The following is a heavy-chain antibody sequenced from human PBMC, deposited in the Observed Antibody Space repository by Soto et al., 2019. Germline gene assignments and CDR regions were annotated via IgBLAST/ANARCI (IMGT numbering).Heavy chain of an antibody. J-gene: IGHJ5*02. CDR1: GGSSSSSSYY. CDR3: ARHAESIRGVIIFNWFDP. CDR2: IYYSGST. Sequence: SETLSLTCTVSGGSSSSSSYYWGWIRQPPGKGLEWIGSIYYSGSTYYNPSLKSRVTISVDTSKNQFSLKLSSVTAADTAVYYCARHAESIRGVIIFNWFDPWGQGTLVTVSS. D-gene: IGHD3-10*01. V-gene: IGHV4-39*01.